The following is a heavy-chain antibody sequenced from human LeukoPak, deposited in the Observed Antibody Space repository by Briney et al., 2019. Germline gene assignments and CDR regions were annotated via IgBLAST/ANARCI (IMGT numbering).Heavy chain of an antibody. CDR3: ARKVEFLDALDT. CDR1: GYTFIDYY. J-gene: IGHJ3*02. Sequence: ASVKVSCKASGYTFIDYYTHWVRQAPGQGLEWMGWMNPNSGGTNYAQKFEGRVTMTRDTSISTAYMELSRQKSDDTAVYYCARKVEFLDALDTWGQGTMVTVSS. CDR2: MNPNSGGT. V-gene: IGHV1-2*02. D-gene: IGHD1-1*01.